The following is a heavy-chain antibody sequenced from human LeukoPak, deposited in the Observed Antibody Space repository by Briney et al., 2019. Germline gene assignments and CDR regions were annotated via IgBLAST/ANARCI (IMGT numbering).Heavy chain of an antibody. D-gene: IGHD3-3*01. V-gene: IGHV1-69*01. CDR1: GGTFSSYA. Sequence: GASVKVSCKASGGTFSSYAISWVRQAPGQGLEWMGGIIPIFGTANYAQKFQGRVTITADESTSTAYMELSSLRSEDTAVYYRTKSQSTGYDFWSGYPSQFYYFDYWGQGTLVTVSS. J-gene: IGHJ4*02. CDR3: TKSQSTGYDFWSGYPSQFYYFDY. CDR2: IIPIFGTA.